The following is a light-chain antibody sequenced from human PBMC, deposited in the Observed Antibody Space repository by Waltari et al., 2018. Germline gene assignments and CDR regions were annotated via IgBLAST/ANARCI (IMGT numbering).Light chain of an antibody. CDR3: QQSYSAPRFT. CDR1: QNIAGY. CDR2: AAS. Sequence: DIQMTQSPSSLSASVGDRVTIPCRASQNIAGYLHWYQQKPGNAPKLLIFAASSLQSGVPSRFSGSGSGTAFTLTISDLQLEDFATYYCQQSYSAPRFTFGPGTKVDIK. J-gene: IGKJ3*01. V-gene: IGKV1-39*01.